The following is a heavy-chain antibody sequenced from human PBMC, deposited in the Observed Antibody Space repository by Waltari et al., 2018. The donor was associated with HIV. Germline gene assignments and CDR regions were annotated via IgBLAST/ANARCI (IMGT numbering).Heavy chain of an antibody. Sequence: QVQLVQSGAEVKKPGTSVKVSSKAPGYTFTGSYMHWVRQAPRQGLEWMGWSNPNSGGTNEAQKFQGRVTMTRDTSISTADMELSRLRSDDTAVDYCARGSHYFDYWGQGTLVTVSS. V-gene: IGHV1-2*02. CDR1: GYTFTGSY. CDR2: SNPNSGGT. CDR3: ARGSHYFDY. J-gene: IGHJ4*02.